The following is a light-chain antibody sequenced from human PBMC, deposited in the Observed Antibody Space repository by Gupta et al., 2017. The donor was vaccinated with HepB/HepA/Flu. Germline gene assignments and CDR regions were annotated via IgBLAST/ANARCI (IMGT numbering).Light chain of an antibody. V-gene: IGLV2-8*01. CDR2: DVT. J-gene: IGLJ1*01. CDR3: SSDAGSNNLV. Sequence: QSALTQPPSASGSPVPSVTISCTGTSSEVGGYNSVSWYQLHPAKSPKLMIYDVTNRPAGVPDRFSGSKSGNTASLTVSGRKAEEEADYYCSSDAGSNNLVFGTGTKVTVL. CDR1: SSEVGGYNS.